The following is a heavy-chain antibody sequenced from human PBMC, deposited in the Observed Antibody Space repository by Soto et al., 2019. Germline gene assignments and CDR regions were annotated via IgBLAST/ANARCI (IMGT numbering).Heavy chain of an antibody. V-gene: IGHV4-30-2*01. CDR1: GGSISSGDYY. CDR2: IYHSGST. D-gene: IGHD5-12*01. Sequence: SETLSLSCSVSGGSISSGDYYWSWIRQPPGKGLEWIGYIYHSGSTYYNPSLKSRVTISVDRSKNQFSLKLSSVTAADTAVYYCAAGGGLPRYYWGQGTLVTVSS. CDR3: AAGGGLPRYY. J-gene: IGHJ4*02.